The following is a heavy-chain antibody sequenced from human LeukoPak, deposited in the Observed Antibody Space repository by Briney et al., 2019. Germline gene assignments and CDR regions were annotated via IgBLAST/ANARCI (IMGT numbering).Heavy chain of an antibody. CDR2: IIPIFGTA. CDR3: ARVEGGYGDSTLDY. CDR1: GGTFSSYA. V-gene: IGHV1-69*05. Sequence: GSSVKVSCKASGGTFSSYAISWVRQAPGQGLEWMGGIIPIFGTANYAQKFQGRVTMTRDTSISTAYMELSRLRSDDTAVYYCARVEGGYGDSTLDYWGQGTLVTVSS. J-gene: IGHJ4*02. D-gene: IGHD4-17*01.